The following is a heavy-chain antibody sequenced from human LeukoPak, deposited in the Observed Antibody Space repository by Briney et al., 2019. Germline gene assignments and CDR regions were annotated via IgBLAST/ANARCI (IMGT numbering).Heavy chain of an antibody. CDR2: ISAYNGNT. CDR1: GYTFTSYG. Sequence: GDSLKISCKGSGYTFTSYGISWVRQAPGQGLEWMGWISAYNGNTNYAQKPQGRVTMTTDTSTSTAYMELRSLRSDDTAVYYCARVGEYYDSSGYQHNFDYWGQGTLVTVSS. D-gene: IGHD3-22*01. V-gene: IGHV1-18*01. CDR3: ARVGEYYDSSGYQHNFDY. J-gene: IGHJ4*02.